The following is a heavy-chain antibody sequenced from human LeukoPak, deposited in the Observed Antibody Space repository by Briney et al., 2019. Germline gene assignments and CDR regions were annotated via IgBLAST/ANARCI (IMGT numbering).Heavy chain of an antibody. D-gene: IGHD1-26*01. CDR2: ISWNSGSI. CDR3: AKDIGSYPPPFFDI. Sequence: GGSLRLSCAASGFTFSSYSMNWVRQAPGKGLEWVSGISWNSGSIGYADSVKGRFTISRDNAKNSLYLQMNSLRAEDTALYYCAKDIGSYPPPFFDIWGQGTMVTVSS. CDR1: GFTFSSYS. J-gene: IGHJ3*02. V-gene: IGHV3-9*01.